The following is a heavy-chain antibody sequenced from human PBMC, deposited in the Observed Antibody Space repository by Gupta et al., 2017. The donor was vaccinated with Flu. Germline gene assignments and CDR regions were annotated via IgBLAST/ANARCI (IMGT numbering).Heavy chain of an antibody. V-gene: IGHV4-61*02. Sequence: QVQLQESGPGLVKPSQTLSLTCTVSGGSLSSGSYYWSWIRQPPGKGLEWIGRIYTSGSTNYNPSLRSRVTISVDTSKNQFSLKLSSVTAADTAVYYCASENYDSSGYYSPPDAFDIWGQGTMVTVSS. D-gene: IGHD3-22*01. J-gene: IGHJ3*02. CDR2: IYTSGST. CDR3: ASENYDSSGYYSPPDAFDI. CDR1: GGSLSSGSYY.